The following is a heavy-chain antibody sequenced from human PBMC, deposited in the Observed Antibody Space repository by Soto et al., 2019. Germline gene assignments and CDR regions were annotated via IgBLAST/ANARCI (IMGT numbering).Heavy chain of an antibody. J-gene: IGHJ4*02. CDR2: IWYDGSNK. CDR3: ARGHSWRYYDSSGYYSSSPRPAYYFDY. CDR1: GFTFSSYG. Sequence: GGSLRLSCAASGFTFSSYGMHWVRQAPGKGLEWVAVIWYDGSNKYYADSVKGRFTISRDNSKNTLYLQMNSLRSEDTAVYYCARGHSWRYYDSSGYYSSSPRPAYYFDYWGQGPLVTVSS. V-gene: IGHV3-33*01. D-gene: IGHD3-22*01.